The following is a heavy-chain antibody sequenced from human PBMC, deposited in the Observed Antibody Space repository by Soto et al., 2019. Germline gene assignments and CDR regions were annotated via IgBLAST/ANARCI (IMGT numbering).Heavy chain of an antibody. V-gene: IGHV4-39*01. CDR3: ARRRYYFDY. Sequence: TSETLSLTCTVSGGSISSSSYYWGWIRQPPGKGLEWIGSIYYSGSTYYNPSLNSRVTISVDTSKNQFSLKLSSVTAADTAVYYCARRRYYFDYSGQGTLVTVSS. J-gene: IGHJ4*02. CDR2: IYYSGST. CDR1: GGSISSSSYY.